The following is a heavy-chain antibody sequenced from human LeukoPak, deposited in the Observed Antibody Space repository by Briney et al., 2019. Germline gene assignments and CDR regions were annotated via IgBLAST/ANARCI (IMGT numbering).Heavy chain of an antibody. Sequence: GGSLRLSCAASGLTLSGYIINWVRQAPGKGLEWVSSISHTSNFRYYADSVKGRFTISRDNAGNSLYLQMNSLRVEDTAVYYCARGRGTCNSASCHNTWFDPWGQGTLVTVSS. CDR3: ARGRGTCNSASCHNTWFDP. V-gene: IGHV3-21*01. CDR1: GLTLSGYI. D-gene: IGHD2-2*01. J-gene: IGHJ5*02. CDR2: ISHTSNFR.